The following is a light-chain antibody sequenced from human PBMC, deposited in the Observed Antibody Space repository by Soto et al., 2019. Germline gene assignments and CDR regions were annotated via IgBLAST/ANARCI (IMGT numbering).Light chain of an antibody. CDR3: QVWDSSSDHWV. J-gene: IGLJ3*02. CDR2: YDS. Sequence: SYELTQPPSVSVAPGKMARITCEGNNIGSKSVHWFQQMPGQAPMLVISYDSDRPSGIPERFSGSNSGNTATLTISRVEAGDEADYYCQVWDSSSDHWVFGGGTKLTVL. CDR1: NIGSKS. V-gene: IGLV3-21*04.